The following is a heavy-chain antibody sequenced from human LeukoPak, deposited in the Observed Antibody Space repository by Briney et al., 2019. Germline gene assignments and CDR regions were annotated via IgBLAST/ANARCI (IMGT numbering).Heavy chain of an antibody. CDR1: GDSVSNTAAC. Sequence: SQTLSLTCVISGDSVSNTAACWSWIRQSPSRGLEWLGRIYYRPQYRTQWFDDYAVSVRSRISINQGTSKNQFSLQLNSVTPEDTAIYYCARGGLVRGTINSLIAFDVWGQGTMVTVSS. CDR2: IYYRPQYRTQWFD. D-gene: IGHD3-10*01. CDR3: ARGGLVRGTINSLIAFDV. J-gene: IGHJ3*01. V-gene: IGHV6-1*01.